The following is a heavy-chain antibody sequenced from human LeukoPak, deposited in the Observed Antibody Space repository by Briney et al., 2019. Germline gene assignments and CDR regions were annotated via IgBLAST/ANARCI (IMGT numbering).Heavy chain of an antibody. CDR3: ARDPGDDGSGSYNAFDI. CDR2: INAGNGNT. CDR1: GYTFTSYA. D-gene: IGHD3-10*01. Sequence: ASVKVSCKASGYTFTSYAMHWVRQAPGQRLEWMGWINAGNGNTKYSQKFQGRVTITRDTSASTAYMELSSLSSEDTAVYYCARDPGDDGSGSYNAFDIWGQGTMVTVSS. V-gene: IGHV1-3*01. J-gene: IGHJ3*02.